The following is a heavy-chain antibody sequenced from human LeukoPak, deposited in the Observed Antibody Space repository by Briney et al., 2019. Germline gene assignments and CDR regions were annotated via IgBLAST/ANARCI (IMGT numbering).Heavy chain of an antibody. D-gene: IGHD2-15*01. J-gene: IGHJ3*02. V-gene: IGHV3-7*01. Sequence: GGSLRLSCAASGFTFSSYWMSWVRQAPGKGLEWVANIKQDGSEKYYVDSVKGRFTISRQNAKNSLFLQMNSLRAEDTGVYYCARHRSGGSQDDAFDIWGQGTMVTVSS. CDR3: ARHRSGGSQDDAFDI. CDR2: IKQDGSEK. CDR1: GFTFSSYW.